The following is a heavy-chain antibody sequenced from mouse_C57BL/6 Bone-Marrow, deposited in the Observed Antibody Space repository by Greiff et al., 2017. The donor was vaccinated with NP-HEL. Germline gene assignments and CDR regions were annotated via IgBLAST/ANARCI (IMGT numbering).Heavy chain of an antibody. CDR2: IWSGGST. CDR3: ARSGSALLRRDAMDY. CDR1: GFSLTSYG. J-gene: IGHJ4*01. Sequence: VQGVESGPGLVQPSQSLSITCTVSGFSLTSYGVHWVRQSPGKGLEWLGVIWSGGSTDYNAAFISRLSISKDNSKSQVFFKMNSLQADDTAIYYCARSGSALLRRDAMDYWGQGTSVTVSS. V-gene: IGHV2-2*01. D-gene: IGHD1-1*01.